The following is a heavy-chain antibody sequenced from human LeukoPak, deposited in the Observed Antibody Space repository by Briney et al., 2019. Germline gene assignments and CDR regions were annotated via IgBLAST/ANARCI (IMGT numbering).Heavy chain of an antibody. V-gene: IGHV3-23*01. D-gene: IGHD6-19*01. J-gene: IGHJ4*02. CDR1: GFTFSSYA. CDR3: AKLLAVTNSYYFNY. Sequence: QTGGSLRLSCAASGFTFSSYAMSWVRQAPGKGLEWVSTISGSGCGGSTYYADSVKGRFTISRDNSKDTLYLQMNSLRAEDTAVYYCAKLLAVTNSYYFNYWGQGTLVTVSS. CDR2: ISGSGCGGST.